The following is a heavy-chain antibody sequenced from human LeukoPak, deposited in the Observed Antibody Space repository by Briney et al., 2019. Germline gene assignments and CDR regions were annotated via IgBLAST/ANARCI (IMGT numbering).Heavy chain of an antibody. D-gene: IGHD6-19*01. V-gene: IGHV1-69*05. CDR1: GGTFSSYA. J-gene: IGHJ4*02. CDR3: ARDEGIAVAGL. Sequence: ASVKVSCKASGGTFSSYAISWVRQAPGQGREWMGRIIPIFGTANYAQKFQGRVTITTDESTSTAYMELSSLRSEDTAVYYCARDEGIAVAGLWGQGTLVTVSS. CDR2: IIPIFGTA.